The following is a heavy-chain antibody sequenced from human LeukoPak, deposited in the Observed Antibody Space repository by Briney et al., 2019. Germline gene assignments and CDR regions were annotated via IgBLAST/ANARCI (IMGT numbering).Heavy chain of an antibody. CDR2: ISGSGGST. CDR1: GFTFSSYA. Sequence: PGGSLRLSCAASGFTFSSYAMSWVRQAPGKGLEWVPAISGSGGSTYYADSVKGRFTISRDNSKNTLFLQMNSLRAEDAAVYYCARGDDSDAFDIWGQGTMVTVSS. J-gene: IGHJ3*02. V-gene: IGHV3-23*01. CDR3: ARGDDSDAFDI. D-gene: IGHD3-3*01.